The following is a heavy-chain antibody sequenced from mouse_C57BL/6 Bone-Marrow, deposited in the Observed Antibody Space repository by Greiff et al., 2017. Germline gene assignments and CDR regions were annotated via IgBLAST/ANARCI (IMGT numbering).Heavy chain of an antibody. V-gene: IGHV1-26*01. J-gene: IGHJ1*03. CDR3: ALPWYFDV. CDR1: GYTFTDYY. CDR2: INPNNGGT. Sequence: EVKLQQSGPELVKPGASVKISCKASGYTFTDYYMNWVKQSHGKSLEWIGDINPNNGGTSYNQKFKGKATLTVDKSSSTAYMELRSLTSEDSAVYYCALPWYFDVWGTGTTVTVSS.